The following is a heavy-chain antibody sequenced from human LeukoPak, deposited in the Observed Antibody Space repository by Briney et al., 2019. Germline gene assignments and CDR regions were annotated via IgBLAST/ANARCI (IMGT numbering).Heavy chain of an antibody. Sequence: GGSLRLSCAASGFTVSSHYMNWVRQAPGKGLEWVSVIYSGGSTYYSDAVKGRFTISRENSKNTLYLQMNSLRAEDTAVYYCAREMAAAFLDDWGQGALVTVSS. CDR2: IYSGGST. CDR1: GFTVSSHY. V-gene: IGHV3-66*01. D-gene: IGHD6-13*01. CDR3: AREMAAAFLDD. J-gene: IGHJ4*02.